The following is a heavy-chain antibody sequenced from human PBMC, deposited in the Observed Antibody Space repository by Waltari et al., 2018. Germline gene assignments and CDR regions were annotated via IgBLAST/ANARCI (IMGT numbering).Heavy chain of an antibody. V-gene: IGHV1-69*13. CDR1: GGTFSSYA. CDR3: ASSPYYDFWSGYYFDY. J-gene: IGHJ4*02. CDR2: IIPIFGTA. Sequence: QVQLVQSGAEVKKPGSSVKVSSKASGGTFSSYAISWVRQAPGQGLEWMGGIIPIFGTANYAQKFQGRVTITADKSTSTAYMELSSLRSEDTAVYYCASSPYYDFWSGYYFDYWGQGTLVTVSS. D-gene: IGHD3-3*01.